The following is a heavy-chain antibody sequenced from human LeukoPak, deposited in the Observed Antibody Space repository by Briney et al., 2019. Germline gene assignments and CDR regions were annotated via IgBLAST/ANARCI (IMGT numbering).Heavy chain of an antibody. CDR3: AKVLTILAGTPPYYFDY. CDR1: GFTFSIYA. J-gene: IGHJ4*02. Sequence: PGGSLRLSCAASGFTFSIYAMSWVRQAPGKGLEWVSAISGSGGSTYYADSVKGRFTISRDNSKNTLYLQMNSLRAEDTAVYYCAKVLTILAGTPPYYFDYWGQGTLVTVSS. V-gene: IGHV3-23*01. D-gene: IGHD6-13*01. CDR2: ISGSGGST.